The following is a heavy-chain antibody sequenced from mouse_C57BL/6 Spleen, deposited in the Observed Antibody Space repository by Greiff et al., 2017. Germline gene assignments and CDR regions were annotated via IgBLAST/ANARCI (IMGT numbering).Heavy chain of an antibody. CDR3: ARDHYYYGSSYYAMDY. CDR1: GFTFSDYY. J-gene: IGHJ4*01. Sequence: DVKLVASEGGLVQPGSSMTLSCTASGFTFSDYYMAWVRQVPEKGLEWVANINYDGSSTYYLDSLKSRFIISRDNAKNILYLQMSSLKSEDTATYYCARDHYYYGSSYYAMDYWGQGTSVTVSS. D-gene: IGHD1-1*01. V-gene: IGHV5-16*01. CDR2: INYDGSST.